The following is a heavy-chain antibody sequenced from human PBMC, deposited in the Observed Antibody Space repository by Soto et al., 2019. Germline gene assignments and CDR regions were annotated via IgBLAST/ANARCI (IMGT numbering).Heavy chain of an antibody. CDR1: GGTFSSYA. D-gene: IGHD3-9*01. V-gene: IGHV1-69*12. Sequence: QVQLVQSGAEVKKPGSSVKVSCKASGGTFSSYAISWVRQAPGQGLEWMGGIIPIFGPANYAQKLQGRVTITADESTSTAYMELSSLRSDNTAVDYCAREGIYYHILTGSGMDVWGQGTTVTVSS. CDR2: IIPIFGPA. J-gene: IGHJ6*02. CDR3: AREGIYYHILTGSGMDV.